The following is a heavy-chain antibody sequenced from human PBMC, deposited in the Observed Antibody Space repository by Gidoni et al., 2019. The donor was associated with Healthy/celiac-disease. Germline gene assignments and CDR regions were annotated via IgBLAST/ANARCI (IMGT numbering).Heavy chain of an antibody. V-gene: IGHV5-51*01. CDR1: GSRFPRYW. Sequence: EVQLVQSGAEVKQPGESLKISCKGSGSRFPRYWIVWVRQMPGKGLEWMGIISPGDSETRYSPSFQGQVTSSDDKSISTAYLKWSSMKASDTAMYYCARTYCGGDCYPRNYYYYYGMDVWGQGTTVTVSS. D-gene: IGHD2-21*02. J-gene: IGHJ6*02. CDR3: ARTYCGGDCYPRNYYYYYGMDV. CDR2: ISPGDSET.